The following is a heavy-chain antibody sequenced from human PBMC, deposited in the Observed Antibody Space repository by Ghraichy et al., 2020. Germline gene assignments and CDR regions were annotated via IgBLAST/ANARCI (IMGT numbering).Heavy chain of an antibody. D-gene: IGHD6-19*01. Sequence: GGSLRLSCAASGFTFSSYAMSWVRQAPGKGLEWVSAISGSGGSTYYADSVKGRFTISRDNSKNTLYLQMNSLRAEDTAVYYCAKGLGSGWYTPGSYWGQGTLVTVSS. CDR1: GFTFSSYA. J-gene: IGHJ4*02. CDR2: ISGSGGST. V-gene: IGHV3-23*01. CDR3: AKGLGSGWYTPGSY.